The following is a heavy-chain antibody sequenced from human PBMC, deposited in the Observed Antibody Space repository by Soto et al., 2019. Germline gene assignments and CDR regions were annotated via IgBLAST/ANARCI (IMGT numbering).Heavy chain of an antibody. J-gene: IGHJ4*02. D-gene: IGHD3-10*01. Sequence: QVQLVESGGGVVQPGRSLRLSCAASGFTFSSYGMHWVRQAPGKGLEWVAVISYDGSNKYYADSVKGRFTISRDNSKNTLYPQMNSLRAEDTAVYYCAKGDSITMVRAIDYYFDYWGQGTLVTVSS. V-gene: IGHV3-30*18. CDR2: ISYDGSNK. CDR1: GFTFSSYG. CDR3: AKGDSITMVRAIDYYFDY.